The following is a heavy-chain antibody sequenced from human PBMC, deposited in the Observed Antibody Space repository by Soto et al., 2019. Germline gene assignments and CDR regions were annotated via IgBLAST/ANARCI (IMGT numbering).Heavy chain of an antibody. CDR2: ISGSGLST. CDR1: GFTFSTYD. V-gene: IGHV3-23*01. D-gene: IGHD1-26*01. Sequence: EVQLLESGGGLVRPGGSLRLSCAASGFTFSTYDMSWVRQASGKGLEWVSAISGSGLSTYYTDSVKGRFPISRDNSKNTLHLEMNSLRPEDTAVYYCAKESVGGSYYSGLWGQGTLVTVSS. J-gene: IGHJ4*02. CDR3: AKESVGGSYYSGL.